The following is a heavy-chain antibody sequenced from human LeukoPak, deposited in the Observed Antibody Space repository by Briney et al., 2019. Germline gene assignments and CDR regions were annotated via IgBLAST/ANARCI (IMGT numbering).Heavy chain of an antibody. CDR2: SYSDSNT. J-gene: IGHJ3*02. D-gene: IGHD1-14*01. V-gene: IGHV3-53*01. CDR3: VRKNRDFNAAFDI. CDR1: GFTVSNNY. Sequence: QPGGALRLSFAASGFTVSNNYMSSVRQTPGKGLEMVSISYSDSNTIYADSVKGRFTISRDTSQNTLSLQMNSLRAEDTAVYYCVRKNRDFNAAFDIWGQGTVVTVSS.